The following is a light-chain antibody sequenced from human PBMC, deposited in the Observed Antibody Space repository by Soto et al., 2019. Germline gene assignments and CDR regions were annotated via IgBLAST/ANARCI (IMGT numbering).Light chain of an antibody. CDR1: ASGLHSNGYNY. V-gene: IGKV2-28*01. CDR2: LGS. J-gene: IGKJ1*01. CDR3: MQALQAPLT. Sequence: PESALSPPGTPVEPPGRSWRCRASGLHSNGYNYLDWYLQKPGQSPQLLIYLGSNRASGVPDRFSGSGSGTDFTLKISRVEAEDVGLYYCMQALQAPLTFGQGTKVDIK.